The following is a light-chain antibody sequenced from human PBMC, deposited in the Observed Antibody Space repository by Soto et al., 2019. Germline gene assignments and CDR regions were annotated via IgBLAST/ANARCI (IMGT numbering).Light chain of an antibody. CDR2: AAS. V-gene: IGKV1-27*01. CDR3: QKYDSAPLT. CDR1: QDIKTY. J-gene: IGKJ4*01. Sequence: DIQMTQSPSSLSASVGDRVTITCRASQDIKTYLAWYQQQPGKVPKLLIYAASTLQSGVPSRCSGSGSGTDFTVTISSLQPEDVATYYCQKYDSAPLTFGGGTKVEIK.